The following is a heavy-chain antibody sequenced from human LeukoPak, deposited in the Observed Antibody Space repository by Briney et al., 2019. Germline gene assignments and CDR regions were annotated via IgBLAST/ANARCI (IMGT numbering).Heavy chain of an antibody. Sequence: GASVKVSCKASGCTFTSYAMHWVRQAPGQRLEWMGWINAGNGNTKYSQKFQGRVTITRDTSASTAYMELSSLRSEDTAVYYCARESLIQLWPNFDYWGQGTLVTVSS. J-gene: IGHJ4*02. CDR3: ARESLIQLWPNFDY. D-gene: IGHD5-18*01. V-gene: IGHV1-3*01. CDR1: GCTFTSYA. CDR2: INAGNGNT.